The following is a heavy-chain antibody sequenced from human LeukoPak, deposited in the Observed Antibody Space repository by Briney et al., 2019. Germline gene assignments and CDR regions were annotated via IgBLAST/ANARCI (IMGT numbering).Heavy chain of an antibody. Sequence: ASVKVSCKASGYTFTSYDINWVRQATGQGLEWMGWMNPNSGNTGYAQKFQGRVTMTRNTSISTAYMELSSLRSEDTAVYYCARDRSVVVPAALIRGWFDPWGQGTLVTVSS. CDR2: MNPNSGNT. J-gene: IGHJ5*02. D-gene: IGHD2-2*01. V-gene: IGHV1-8*01. CDR3: ARDRSVVVPAALIRGWFDP. CDR1: GYTFTSYD.